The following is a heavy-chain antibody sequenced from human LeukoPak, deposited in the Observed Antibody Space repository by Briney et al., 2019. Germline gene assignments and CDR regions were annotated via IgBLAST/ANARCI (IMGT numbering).Heavy chain of an antibody. D-gene: IGHD3-10*01. Sequence: SQTLSLTCTVSGGSISSGSYYWSWIRQPAGKGLEWIGRIYTSGSTNYNPSLKSRVTISVDTSKNQFSLKLSSVTAADTAVYYCARAVRYGSGSYENYYYYYMDVWGKGTTVTISS. J-gene: IGHJ6*03. CDR2: IYTSGST. CDR1: GGSISSGSYY. V-gene: IGHV4-61*02. CDR3: ARAVRYGSGSYENYYYYYMDV.